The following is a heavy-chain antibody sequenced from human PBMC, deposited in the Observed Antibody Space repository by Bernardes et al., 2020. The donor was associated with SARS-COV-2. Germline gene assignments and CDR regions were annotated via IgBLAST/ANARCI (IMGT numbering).Heavy chain of an antibody. CDR2: IYWDDDK. J-gene: IGHJ4*02. CDR3: AHHTSIAARPRWDY. Sequence: SGPTLVKPTQTLTLTCTFSGFSLSTSGVGVGWIRQPPGKALEWLALIYWDDDKRYSPSLKSRLTITKDTSKNQVVLTMTNMDPVDTATYYCAHHTSIAARPRWDYWGQGTLVTVSS. CDR1: GFSLSTSGVG. V-gene: IGHV2-5*02. D-gene: IGHD6-6*01.